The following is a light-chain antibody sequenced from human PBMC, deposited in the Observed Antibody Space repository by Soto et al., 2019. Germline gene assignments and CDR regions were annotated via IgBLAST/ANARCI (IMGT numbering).Light chain of an antibody. V-gene: IGKV3-11*01. J-gene: IGKJ1*01. CDR3: HQRQSWPRT. CDR2: LAS. CDR1: PAVNTR. Sequence: EIVLTQSPATLSSFPGARVTLSCRATPAVNTRLAWYQHRPGQAPRLLIYLASNRAAGVPARFSGSGSGTDFTLTISDVEPEDFAVYYCHQRQSWPRTFGQGTTVDI.